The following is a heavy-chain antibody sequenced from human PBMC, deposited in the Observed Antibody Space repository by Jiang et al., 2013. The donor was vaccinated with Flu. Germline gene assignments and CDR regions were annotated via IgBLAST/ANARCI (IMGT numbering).Heavy chain of an antibody. CDR2: IYPGDSDT. CDR3: ARHGDYGDYGCFDP. D-gene: IGHD4-17*01. J-gene: IGHJ5*02. V-gene: IGHV5-51*01. Sequence: PGKGLEWMGIIYPGDSDTRYSPSFQGQVTISADKSISTAYLQWSSLKASDTAMYYCARHGDYGDYGCFDPWGQGTLVTVSS.